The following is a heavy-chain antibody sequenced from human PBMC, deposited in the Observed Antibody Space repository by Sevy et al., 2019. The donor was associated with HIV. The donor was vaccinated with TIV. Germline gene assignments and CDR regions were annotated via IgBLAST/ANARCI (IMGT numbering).Heavy chain of an antibody. CDR2: ISWNSGSI. CDR1: GFTFDDYA. V-gene: IGHV3-9*01. J-gene: IGHJ4*02. D-gene: IGHD3-22*01. CDR3: AKGPYYYDSSGYFDY. Sequence: GGSLRLSCAASGFTFDDYAMHWVRQAPGKGLEWVSGISWNSGSIGYADSVKGRFTISRDNAKNSLYLQMNSLRAEDTALYYCAKGPYYYDSSGYFDYWGQGAQVTVSS.